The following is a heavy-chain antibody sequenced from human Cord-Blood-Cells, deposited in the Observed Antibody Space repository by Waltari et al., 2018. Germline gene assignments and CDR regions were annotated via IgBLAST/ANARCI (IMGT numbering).Heavy chain of an antibody. V-gene: IGHV1-69*04. CDR3: ARDRQAAPNWFDP. Sequence: QVQLVQSGAEVKKPGSSVKVSCKASGGTFISYASSWVRQAPGQGLEWMGGIIPILGIANYAQKFQGRVTITADESTSTAYMELSSLRSEDTAVYYCARDRQAAPNWFDPWGQGTLVTVSS. CDR2: IIPILGIA. CDR1: GGTFISYA. J-gene: IGHJ5*02. D-gene: IGHD6-6*01.